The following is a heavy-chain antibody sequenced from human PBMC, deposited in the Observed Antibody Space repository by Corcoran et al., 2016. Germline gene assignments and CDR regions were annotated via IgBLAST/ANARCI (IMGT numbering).Heavy chain of an antibody. CDR1: GFTFSNAW. Sequence: EVQLVESGGGLVKPGGSLRLSCVASGFTFSNAWMSWVRQAPGKGLEWVGRIKSKTDGGTTDYATSVKGRFTISRDDSKNTLYLQMNSLKTEDTAVYYCTTDRTYYDFWSGYYNSGGWYFDLWGRGTLVTVSS. CDR3: TTDRTYYDFWSGYYNSGGWYFDL. V-gene: IGHV3-15*01. CDR2: IKSKTDGGTT. D-gene: IGHD3-3*01. J-gene: IGHJ2*01.